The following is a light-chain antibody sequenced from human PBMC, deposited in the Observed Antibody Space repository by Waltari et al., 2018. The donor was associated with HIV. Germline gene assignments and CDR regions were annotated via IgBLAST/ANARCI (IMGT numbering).Light chain of an antibody. J-gene: IGLJ2*01. Sequence: QSALTQPASVSASPGQSITISCAGTGQDIGFSDSVSWYKHHPNKAPQLIIYGVYHRTSQIPRRFSGSKSGNTAYLIISGLQAEDEADYYCSSPTNVDTVIVGGGTNLAVL. CDR3: SSPTNVDTVI. CDR1: GQDIGFSDS. V-gene: IGLV2-14*01. CDR2: GVY.